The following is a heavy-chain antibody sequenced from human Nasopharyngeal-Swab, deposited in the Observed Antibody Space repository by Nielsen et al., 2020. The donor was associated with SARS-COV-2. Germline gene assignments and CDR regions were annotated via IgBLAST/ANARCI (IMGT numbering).Heavy chain of an antibody. J-gene: IGHJ6*02. CDR2: MNPNSGNT. CDR3: ARDVAWWGSDYYYGMDV. CDR1: GYTFTSYD. Sequence: ASVKVSCKASGYTFTSYDINWVRQATGQGLEWMGWMNPNSGNTGYAQKFQGRVTMTRNTSISTAYMELSNLRSEDTAVYYCARDVAWWGSDYYYGMDVWGQGTTVTVSS. V-gene: IGHV1-8*01. D-gene: IGHD2-15*01.